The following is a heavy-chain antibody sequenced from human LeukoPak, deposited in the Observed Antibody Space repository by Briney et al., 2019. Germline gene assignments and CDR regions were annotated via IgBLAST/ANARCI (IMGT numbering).Heavy chain of an antibody. D-gene: IGHD2-2*01. CDR3: ARATQDIVVVPAATSWFDP. CDR2: IYPGDSDT. CDR1: GYSFTSYW. J-gene: IGHJ5*02. Sequence: GESLKIFCKGFGYSFTSYWIGWVRQMPGKGLEWMGIIYPGDSDTRYSPSFQGQVTISADKSISTAYLQWSSLKASDTAMYYCARATQDIVVVPAATSWFDPWGQGTLVTVSS. V-gene: IGHV5-51*01.